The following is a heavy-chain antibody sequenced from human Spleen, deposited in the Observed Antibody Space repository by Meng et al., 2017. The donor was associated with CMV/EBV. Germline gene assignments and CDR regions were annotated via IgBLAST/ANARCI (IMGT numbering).Heavy chain of an antibody. CDR2: IIPIFGTA. CDR1: GGTFNSYA. Sequence: SVKVSCKASGGTFNSYAISWVRQAPGQGLEWMGGIIPIFGTANYAQKFQGRVTITTDESTSTAYMELSSLRSEDTAVYYCARVYDFWSGYPPQNYYYYGMDVWGQGTTVTVSS. CDR3: ARVYDFWSGYPPQNYYYYGMDV. D-gene: IGHD3-3*01. V-gene: IGHV1-69*05. J-gene: IGHJ6*02.